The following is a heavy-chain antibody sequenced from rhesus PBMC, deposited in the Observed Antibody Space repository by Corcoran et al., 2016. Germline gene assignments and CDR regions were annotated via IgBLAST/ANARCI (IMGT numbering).Heavy chain of an antibody. CDR1: GFTFSSYW. D-gene: IGHD6-13*01. CDR3: AKEYSSWSGDGLDS. Sequence: EVQLVESGGGLAKPGGSLRLSCAASGFTFSSYWMNWFRQTPGKVREWISAINSGGGSTYYADSVKGRVTISRDNSRNTLALQMNSLRAEDTAVYYCAKEYSSWSGDGLDSWGQGVVVTVSS. CDR2: INSGGGST. V-gene: IGHV3S42*01. J-gene: IGHJ6*01.